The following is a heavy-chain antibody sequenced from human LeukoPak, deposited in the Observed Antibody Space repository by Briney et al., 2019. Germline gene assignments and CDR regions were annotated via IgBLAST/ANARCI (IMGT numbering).Heavy chain of an antibody. Sequence: GASVKVSCKASGYTFTGYYMHWVRQAPGQGLEWMGRINPNSGGTNYAQKFQGRVTMTRDTSISTAYMELSSLRSEDTAVYYCARDRGSGSYHRRFWFDPWGQGTLVTVSS. J-gene: IGHJ5*02. CDR2: INPNSGGT. V-gene: IGHV1-2*06. CDR3: ARDRGSGSYHRRFWFDP. D-gene: IGHD1-26*01. CDR1: GYTFTGYY.